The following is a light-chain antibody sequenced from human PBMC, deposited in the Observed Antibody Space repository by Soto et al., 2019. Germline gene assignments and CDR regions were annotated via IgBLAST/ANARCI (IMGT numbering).Light chain of an antibody. CDR3: CSYAGSPYV. Sequence: QSALTQPASVSGSPGQSITISCTGTSSDVGSYNVVSWYQQHPGKAPKLMIYEVSKRPSGVSNRFSGSKSGNTASLTISGLQAEGEADYYCCSYAGSPYVFGTGTQLTVL. V-gene: IGLV2-23*02. J-gene: IGLJ1*01. CDR1: SSDVGSYNV. CDR2: EVS.